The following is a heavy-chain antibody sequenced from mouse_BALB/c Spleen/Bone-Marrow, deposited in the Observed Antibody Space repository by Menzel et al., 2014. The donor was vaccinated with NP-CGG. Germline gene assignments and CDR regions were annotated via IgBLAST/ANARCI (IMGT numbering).Heavy chain of an antibody. V-gene: IGHV5-6-3*01. D-gene: IGHD2-4*01. CDR1: GFTFSSYG. Sequence: EVQLVESGGGIVQPGGSLKLSCAASGFTFSSYGMSWVRQTPDKRLELVATINSNGGSTYYPDSVKGRFTISRDNAKNTLYLQMSSLKSEDTAMYYCARDYDYDYWGQGTTLTVSS. J-gene: IGHJ2*01. CDR3: ARDYDYDY. CDR2: INSNGGST.